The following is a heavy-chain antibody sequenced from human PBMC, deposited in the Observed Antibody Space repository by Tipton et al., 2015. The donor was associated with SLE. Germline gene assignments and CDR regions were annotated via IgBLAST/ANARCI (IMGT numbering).Heavy chain of an antibody. CDR2: IYDSGST. D-gene: IGHD3-10*01. CDR3: ARGIRQEAAFDV. CDR1: GGSISSGGYS. J-gene: IGHJ3*01. V-gene: IGHV4-30-2*01. Sequence: TLSLTCAVSGGSISSGGYSWSWIRQPPGKGLEWIGYIYDSGSTYYNPSLKSRVTISVDRSKNQFSLKVSSVTAADTTVYYCARGIRQEAAFDVWGHGTMVTVSS.